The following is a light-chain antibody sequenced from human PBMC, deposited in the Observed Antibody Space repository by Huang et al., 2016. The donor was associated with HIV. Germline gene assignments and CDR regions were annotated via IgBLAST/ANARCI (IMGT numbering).Light chain of an antibody. CDR3: MQALQTPIT. J-gene: IGKJ5*01. V-gene: IGKV2-28*01. CDR1: QSLLHSDGYNY. CDR2: LGS. Sequence: DIVMTQFPLSLPVTPGEPDSISCKSSQSLLHSDGYNYLDWYLQKPGQSPQLLIYLGSNRASGVPDRISGSGSGTDFALKISTVEAEDVGVYYCMQALQTPITFGQGTRLEIK.